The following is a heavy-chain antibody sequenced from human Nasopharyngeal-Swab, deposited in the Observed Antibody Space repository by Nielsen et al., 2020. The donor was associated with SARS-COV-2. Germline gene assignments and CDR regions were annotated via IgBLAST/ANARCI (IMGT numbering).Heavy chain of an antibody. D-gene: IGHD3-9*01. Sequence: SETLSFTCTVSGGSISSYYWSWIRQPPGKGLEWIGYIYYSGSTNYNPSLKSRVTISVDTSKNQFSLKLSSVTAADTAVYYCARVGVLRYFDNWFDPWGQGTLVTVSS. J-gene: IGHJ5*02. CDR1: GGSISSYY. V-gene: IGHV4-59*01. CDR3: ARVGVLRYFDNWFDP. CDR2: IYYSGST.